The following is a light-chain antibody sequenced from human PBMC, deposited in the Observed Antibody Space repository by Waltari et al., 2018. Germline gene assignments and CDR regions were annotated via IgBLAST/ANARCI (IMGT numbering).Light chain of an antibody. Sequence: DIVMTQSPLSLPVTPGEPDSISCRSSQSLLDSNGYNYLDWYLQKPGQSPQLLIYLGSNRASGVPDRFSGRGSGTDFTLIISRVEAEDVGIYYCMQSLQTPPWTFGQGTKVEIK. J-gene: IGKJ1*01. CDR1: QSLLDSNGYNY. V-gene: IGKV2-28*01. CDR2: LGS. CDR3: MQSLQTPPWT.